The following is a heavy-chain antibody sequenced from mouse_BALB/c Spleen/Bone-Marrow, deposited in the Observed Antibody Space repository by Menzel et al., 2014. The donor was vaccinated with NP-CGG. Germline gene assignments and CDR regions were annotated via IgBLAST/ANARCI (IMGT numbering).Heavy chain of an antibody. CDR2: IRLKSNNYAT. Sequence: EVKVEESGGGLVQPGGSMKLSCVASGFTFSNYWMNWVRQSPEKGLEWVAEIRLKSNNYATHYAESVKGRFTISRDDSKSSVYLQTNNLRAEDTGIYYCTTGFAYWGQGTLVTVSA. V-gene: IGHV6-6*02. J-gene: IGHJ3*01. CDR3: TTGFAY. CDR1: GFTFSNYW.